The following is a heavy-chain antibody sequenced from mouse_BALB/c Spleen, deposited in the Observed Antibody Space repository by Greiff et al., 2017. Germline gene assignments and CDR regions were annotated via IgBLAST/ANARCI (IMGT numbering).Heavy chain of an antibody. CDR1: GFTFSSYA. CDR2: ISSGGSYT. V-gene: IGHV5-9-4*01. J-gene: IGHJ3*01. Sequence: EVKLMESGGGLVKPGGSLKLSCAASGFTFSSYAMSWVRQSPEKRLEWVAEISSGGSYTYYPDTVTGRFTISRDNAKNTLYLEMSSLRSEDTAMYYCARVAGGSSHGFAYWGQGTLVTVSA. CDR3: ARVAGGSSHGFAY. D-gene: IGHD1-1*01.